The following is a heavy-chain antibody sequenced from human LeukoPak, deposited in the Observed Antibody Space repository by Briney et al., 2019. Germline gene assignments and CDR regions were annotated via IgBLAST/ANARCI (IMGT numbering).Heavy chain of an antibody. Sequence: GGSLRLSCAASGFTFSSYGMHWVRQAPGKGLEWVAFIRYDGSNKYYVDSVKGRFTISRDNYKNTLYLQMNSLRAKDTAVYYCAKDLGVLVGATQGVRWGQGTLVTVSS. J-gene: IGHJ4*02. CDR1: GFTFSSYG. D-gene: IGHD1-26*01. V-gene: IGHV3-30*02. CDR2: IRYDGSNK. CDR3: AKDLGVLVGATQGVR.